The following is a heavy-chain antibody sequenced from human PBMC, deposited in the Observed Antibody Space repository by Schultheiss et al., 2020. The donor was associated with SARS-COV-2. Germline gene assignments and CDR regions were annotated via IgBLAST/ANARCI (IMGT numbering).Heavy chain of an antibody. Sequence: GGSLRLSCAASGFTVSSNYMSWVRQAPGKGLEWLSAISGSGGSTYYADSVKGRFTISRDNSKNTLYLQMNSLRAEDTAVYYCAKDVGLGTAGYFDLWGRGTLVTVSS. CDR1: GFTVSSNY. CDR2: ISGSGGST. D-gene: IGHD7-27*01. V-gene: IGHV3-23*01. CDR3: AKDVGLGTAGYFDL. J-gene: IGHJ2*01.